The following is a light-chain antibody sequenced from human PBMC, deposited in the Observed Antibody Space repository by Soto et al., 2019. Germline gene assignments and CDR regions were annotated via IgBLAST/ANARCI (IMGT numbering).Light chain of an antibody. CDR3: QQYTNWPLT. Sequence: EIVMTQSPATLSVSPGEGATLSCRASQSLSSYLAWYQQKPGQAPRLLIYGASTRATGVPARFSGSGSGTDFPLTISSLQSEDFAVYYCQQYTNWPLTFGGGTKVEIK. CDR2: GAS. J-gene: IGKJ4*01. V-gene: IGKV3-15*01. CDR1: QSLSSY.